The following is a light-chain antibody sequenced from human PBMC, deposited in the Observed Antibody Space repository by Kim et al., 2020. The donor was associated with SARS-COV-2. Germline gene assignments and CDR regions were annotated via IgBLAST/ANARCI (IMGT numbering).Light chain of an antibody. CDR3: QQTYSSKM. J-gene: IGKJ1*01. V-gene: IGKV1-39*01. CDR1: QSISFY. Sequence: SASVGDRVTITCRASQSISFYLNWYQQKPGKAPNRLIYAASSLQSGVPSRFSGSGSGTDFTFTISSLQPEDFATYYCQQTYSSKMFGQGTKVDIK. CDR2: AAS.